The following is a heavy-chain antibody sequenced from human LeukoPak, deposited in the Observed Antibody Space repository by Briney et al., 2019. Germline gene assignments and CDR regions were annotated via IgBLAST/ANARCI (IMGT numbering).Heavy chain of an antibody. CDR2: ISWNSGSI. V-gene: IGHV3-9*01. J-gene: IGHJ6*02. D-gene: IGHD6-13*01. CDR3: AKDMYSEKYYYYGMDV. Sequence: GGSLRLSCAASGFTFDDYAMHWVRQAPGKGLEWVSGISWNSGSIGYADSVKGRFTISRDNAKNSLYLQMNSLRAEDTALYYCAKDMYSEKYYYYGMDVWGQGTTVTASS. CDR1: GFTFDDYA.